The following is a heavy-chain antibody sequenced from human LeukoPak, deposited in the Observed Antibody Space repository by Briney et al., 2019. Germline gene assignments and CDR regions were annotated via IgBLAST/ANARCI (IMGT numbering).Heavy chain of an antibody. CDR3: GGYCSSTSCFYAFDI. D-gene: IGHD2-2*01. J-gene: IGHJ3*02. CDR1: GFLFTNYA. Sequence: GGSLRLSCVASGFLFTNYAMSWVRQAPGKGLEWVSAISGSGGSTYYADSVKGRFTISRDNSKNTLYLQMNSLRAEDTAVYYCGGYCSSTSCFYAFDIWGQGTMVTVSS. V-gene: IGHV3-23*01. CDR2: ISGSGGST.